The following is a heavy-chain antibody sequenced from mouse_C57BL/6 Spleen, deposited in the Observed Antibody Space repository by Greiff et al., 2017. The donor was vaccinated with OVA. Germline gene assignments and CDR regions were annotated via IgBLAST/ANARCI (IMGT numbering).Heavy chain of an antibody. D-gene: IGHD1-1*01. CDR3: ARSGYYGSPHWYFDV. V-gene: IGHV1-53*01. CDR2: INPSYGGT. J-gene: IGHJ1*03. CDR1: GYTFTSYW. Sequence: QVQLQQPGTELVKPGASVKLSCKASGYTFTSYWMHWVKQRPGQGLEWIGNINPSYGGTNYNEKFKSKATLTVDKSSSTAYMQLSSLTSEDSAVYYCARSGYYGSPHWYFDVWGTGTTVTVSS.